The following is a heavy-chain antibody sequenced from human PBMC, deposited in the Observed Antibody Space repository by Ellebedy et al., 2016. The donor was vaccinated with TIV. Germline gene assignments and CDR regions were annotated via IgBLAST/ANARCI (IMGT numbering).Heavy chain of an antibody. CDR2: INPNSGGT. J-gene: IGHJ6*02. CDR1: GYTFTSYY. Sequence: ASVKVSCKASGYTFTSYYMHWVRQAPGQGLEWMGWINPNSGGTNYAQKFQGRVTMTRDTSISTAYMELSRPRSDDTAVYYCARGSSWSPGPYYYYYGMDVWGQGTTVTVSS. V-gene: IGHV1-2*02. D-gene: IGHD6-13*01. CDR3: ARGSSWSPGPYYYYYGMDV.